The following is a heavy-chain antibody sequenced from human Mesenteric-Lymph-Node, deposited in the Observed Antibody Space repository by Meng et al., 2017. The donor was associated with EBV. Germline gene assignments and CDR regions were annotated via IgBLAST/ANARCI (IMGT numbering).Heavy chain of an antibody. Sequence: QVQLVQSGGEVKKPGSSVKVSCKASGGTFSSYAISWVRQAPGQGLEWMGGIIPIFSTANYAQKLQGRVTITADESTSTAYMELNSLRSEDTAVYYCARDRYIPGEWPYWGQGTLVTVSS. J-gene: IGHJ4*02. V-gene: IGHV1-69*01. CDR1: GGTFSSYA. CDR2: IIPIFSTA. D-gene: IGHD1-1*01. CDR3: ARDRYIPGEWPY.